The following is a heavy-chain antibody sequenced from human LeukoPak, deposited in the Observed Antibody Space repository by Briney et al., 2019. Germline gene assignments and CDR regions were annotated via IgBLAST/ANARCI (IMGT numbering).Heavy chain of an antibody. CDR1: GFTFSSYS. Sequence: GGSLRLSCAASGFTFSSYSMNWVRQAPGKGLEWVSSISSSSSYIYYADPVKGRFTTSRDNAKNSLYLQMNSLRAEDTAVYYCARKLSLGGMDVWGQGTTVTVSS. CDR2: ISSSSSYI. CDR3: ARKLSLGGMDV. J-gene: IGHJ6*02. D-gene: IGHD3-10*01. V-gene: IGHV3-21*01.